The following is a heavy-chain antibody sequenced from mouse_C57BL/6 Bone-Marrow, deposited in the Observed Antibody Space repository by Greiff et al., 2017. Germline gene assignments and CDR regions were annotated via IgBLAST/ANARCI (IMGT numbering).Heavy chain of an antibody. J-gene: IGHJ3*01. CDR2: IDPSDSYT. V-gene: IGHV1-69*01. CDR3: ARKGIYDYDGGFAY. D-gene: IGHD2-4*01. CDR1: GYTFTSYW. Sequence: QVQLQQPGAELVMPGASVKLSCKASGYTFTSYWMHWVKQRPGQGLEWIGEIDPSDSYTNYNQKFKGKSTLTVDKSSSTAYMQLSSLTPEDSAVYYCARKGIYDYDGGFAYWGQGTLVTVSA.